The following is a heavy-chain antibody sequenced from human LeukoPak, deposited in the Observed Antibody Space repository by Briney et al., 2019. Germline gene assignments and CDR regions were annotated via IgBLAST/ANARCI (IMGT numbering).Heavy chain of an antibody. D-gene: IGHD3-22*01. CDR3: ARGPSYYYDSSGYYYPNY. CDR2: ISSSSSTI. Sequence: GGSLRLSCAASGFTFSDYSMNWVRQAPGKGLEWVSYISSSSSTIYYADSVKGRFTISRDNAKNSLYLQMNSLRDEDTAVYYCARGPSYYYDSSGYYYPNYWGQGTLVTVSS. J-gene: IGHJ4*02. CDR1: GFTFSDYS. V-gene: IGHV3-48*02.